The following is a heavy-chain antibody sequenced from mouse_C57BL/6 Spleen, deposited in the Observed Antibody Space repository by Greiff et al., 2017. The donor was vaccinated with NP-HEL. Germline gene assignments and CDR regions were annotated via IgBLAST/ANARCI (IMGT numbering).Heavy chain of an antibody. V-gene: IGHV7-3*01. D-gene: IGHD2-10*01. J-gene: IGHJ4*01. Sequence: EVKLEESGGGLVQPGGSLSLSCAASGFTFTDYYMSWVRQPPGKALEWLGFIRNKANGYTTEYSASVKGRFTISRDNSQSILYLQMNALRAEDSATYYCARWAYKAMDYWGQGTSVTVSS. CDR2: IRNKANGYTT. CDR1: GFTFTDYY. CDR3: ARWAYKAMDY.